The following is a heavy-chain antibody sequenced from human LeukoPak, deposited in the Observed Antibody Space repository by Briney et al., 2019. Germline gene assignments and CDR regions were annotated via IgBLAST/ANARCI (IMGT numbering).Heavy chain of an antibody. Sequence: SETLSLTCTVSGGSISSADYYWSWIRQPPGKGLEWIGYIYYSGSTYYNPSLKSRVTTSLDTSKNQFSLKLTSVTAADTAMYYCARVITTGVVPAALAQMFDYWGQGTLVTVSS. D-gene: IGHD2-2*01. J-gene: IGHJ4*02. CDR1: GGSISSADYY. V-gene: IGHV4-31*03. CDR2: IYYSGST. CDR3: ARVITTGVVPAALAQMFDY.